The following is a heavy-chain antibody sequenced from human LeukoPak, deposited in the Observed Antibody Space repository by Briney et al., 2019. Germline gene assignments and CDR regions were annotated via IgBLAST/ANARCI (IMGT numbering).Heavy chain of an antibody. Sequence: PGGSLRLSCAASGFTFSDHYMDWVRRAPGKGLEWVGRTRNKAHSYTTEYAASVKGRFTISRDDSKSSLYLQMNSLKTEDTAVYYCARGSTGWPGKRGDYWGQGTLVTVSS. D-gene: IGHD6-19*01. J-gene: IGHJ4*02. CDR3: ARGSTGWPGKRGDY. V-gene: IGHV3-72*01. CDR1: GFTFSDHY. CDR2: TRNKAHSYTT.